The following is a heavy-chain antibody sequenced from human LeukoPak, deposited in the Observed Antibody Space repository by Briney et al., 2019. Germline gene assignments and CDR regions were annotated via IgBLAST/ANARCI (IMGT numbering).Heavy chain of an antibody. Sequence: PSETLSLTCTVSGGSISSGDYYWSWIRQPPGKGLEWIGYIYYSGSTYYNPSLKSRVTISVDTSKNQFSLKLSSVTAADTAVYYCAREYYDFWSGYSYYYYYYMDVWGKGTTVTVSS. V-gene: IGHV4-30-4*08. D-gene: IGHD3-3*01. CDR1: GGSISSGDYY. J-gene: IGHJ6*03. CDR3: AREYYDFWSGYSYYYYYYMDV. CDR2: IYYSGST.